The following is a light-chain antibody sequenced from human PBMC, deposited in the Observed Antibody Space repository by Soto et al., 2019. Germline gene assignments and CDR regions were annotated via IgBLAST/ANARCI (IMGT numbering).Light chain of an antibody. CDR1: SSDVGGYNY. J-gene: IGLJ1*01. Sequence: QSALTQPASVSGSPGQSSTISCTGTSSDVGGYNYVSWYQQHPGKAPKLMIYEVSNRPSGVSNRVSGSKSGNTASLTISGLQAEDEADYYCSSYTSSSTLVFGTRTKVTVL. CDR3: SSYTSSSTLV. V-gene: IGLV2-14*01. CDR2: EVS.